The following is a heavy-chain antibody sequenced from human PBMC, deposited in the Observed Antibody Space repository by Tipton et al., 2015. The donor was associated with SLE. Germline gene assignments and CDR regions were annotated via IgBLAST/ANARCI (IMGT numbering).Heavy chain of an antibody. D-gene: IGHD3-10*01. V-gene: IGHV4-31*02. J-gene: IGHJ5*02. CDR2: IYYSGST. Sequence: LRLSCTVSGGSISSGGYYWSWIRQHPGKGLEWIGYIYYSGSTYYNPSLKSRVTISVDTSKNQFSLRLSSVTAADTAVYYCARLRRFGELRAWFDPWGQGTLVTVSS. CDR3: ARLRRFGELRAWFDP. CDR1: GGSISSGGYY.